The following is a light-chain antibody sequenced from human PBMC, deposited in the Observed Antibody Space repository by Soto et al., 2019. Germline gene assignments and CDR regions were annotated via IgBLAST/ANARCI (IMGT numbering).Light chain of an antibody. Sequence: SVLTQPPSASGTPGQRVTISCSGSSANIGSNTVNWYQQLPGTAPKLLIYSNNQRPSGVPDRFSGSKSGTSASLAISGLQSEDEADFYCAAWDDSRTGYVFGTGTKVTVL. J-gene: IGLJ1*01. CDR2: SNN. CDR3: AAWDDSRTGYV. V-gene: IGLV1-44*01. CDR1: SANIGSNT.